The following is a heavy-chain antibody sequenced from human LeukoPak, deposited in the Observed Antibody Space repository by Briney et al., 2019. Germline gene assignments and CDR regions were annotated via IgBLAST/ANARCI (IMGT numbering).Heavy chain of an antibody. D-gene: IGHD2-15*01. CDR2: INPNSGGT. CDR3: ARGGLRLSGGGFDY. Sequence: GASVKVSCKASGYTFTGYYMHWVRQAPGQGLEWMGWINPNSGGTTYAQKFQGRVTMTRDTSISTAYMELSRLRSDDTAVYYCARGGLRLSGGGFDYWGQGTLVTVSS. V-gene: IGHV1-2*02. CDR1: GYTFTGYY. J-gene: IGHJ4*02.